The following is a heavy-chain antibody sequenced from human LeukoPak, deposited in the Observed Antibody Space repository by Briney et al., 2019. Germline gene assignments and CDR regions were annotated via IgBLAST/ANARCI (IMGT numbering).Heavy chain of an antibody. CDR2: ISYDGSNG. CDR1: GFTFSRFA. D-gene: IGHD1/OR15-1a*01. Sequence: GGSLRLSCEASGFTFSRFAMHGVRRAPGRGLEWVAVISYDGSNGYYADSVKGRFTISRDNSKNTLYLRMNSLRVEDTAVYYCARVNSNNFDYWGQGTLVTVSS. V-gene: IGHV3-30-3*01. J-gene: IGHJ4*02. CDR3: ARVNSNNFDY.